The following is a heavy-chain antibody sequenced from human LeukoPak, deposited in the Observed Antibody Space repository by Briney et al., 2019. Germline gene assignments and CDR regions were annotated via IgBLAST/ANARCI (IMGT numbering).Heavy chain of an antibody. CDR3: AKDRRGDSSGYHFDY. J-gene: IGHJ4*02. CDR1: GFTFSSYG. D-gene: IGHD3-22*01. CDR2: IWYDGSNK. Sequence: PGGSLRLSCAASGFTFSSYGMHWVRQAPGKGLEWVAVIWYDGSNKYYADSVKGRFTISRDNSKNTLYLQMNSLRAEDTAVYYCAKDRRGDSSGYHFDYWGQGTLVTVSS. V-gene: IGHV3-33*06.